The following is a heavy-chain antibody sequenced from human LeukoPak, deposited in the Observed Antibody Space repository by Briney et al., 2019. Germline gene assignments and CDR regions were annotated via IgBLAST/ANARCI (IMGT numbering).Heavy chain of an antibody. D-gene: IGHD4-17*01. CDR3: ARDNGGDKRPYFDY. CDR2: INWNGGST. CDR1: GFTFSNAW. J-gene: IGHJ4*02. Sequence: GGSLRLSCAASGFTFSNAWMSWVRQAPGKGLEWVSGINWNGGSTGYADSVKGRFTISRDNAKNSLYLQMNSLRAEDTALYHCARDNGGDKRPYFDYWGQGTLVTVSS. V-gene: IGHV3-20*01.